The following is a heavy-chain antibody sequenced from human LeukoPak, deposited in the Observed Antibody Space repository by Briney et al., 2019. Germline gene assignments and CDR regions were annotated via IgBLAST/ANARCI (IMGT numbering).Heavy chain of an antibody. CDR1: GLTFSSSW. CDR2: INPDGNKK. J-gene: IGHJ4*02. D-gene: IGHD3-10*01. CDR3: ARNRAGYYFDY. Sequence: GGSLRLSCAVSGLTFSSSWMDWVRQAPGKGLEWVASINPDGNKKYSADSVKGRFTISRDNAKNSLYLQMNSLRDEDTAVYYCARNRAGYYFDYWGQGTLVTVSS. V-gene: IGHV3-7*01.